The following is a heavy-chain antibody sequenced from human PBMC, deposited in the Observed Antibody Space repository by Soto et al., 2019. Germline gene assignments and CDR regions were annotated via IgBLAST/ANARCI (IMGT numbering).Heavy chain of an antibody. CDR2: IKSKTDGGTT. V-gene: IGHV3-15*01. D-gene: IGHD2-2*01. J-gene: IGHJ5*02. CDR1: GFTFSNAW. Sequence: EVQLVESGGGLVKPGGSLRLSCAASGFTFSNAWMSWVRQAPGKGLEWVGRIKSKTDGGTTDYAAPVKGRFTISRDDSKNTLYLQMNSLRAEDTAVYYCARDTRSTSSRIWFDPWGQGTLVTVSS. CDR3: ARDTRSTSSRIWFDP.